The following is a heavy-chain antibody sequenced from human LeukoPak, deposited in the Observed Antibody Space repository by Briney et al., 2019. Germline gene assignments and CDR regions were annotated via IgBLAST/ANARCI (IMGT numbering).Heavy chain of an antibody. Sequence: GGSLRLSCAASGFTVSGNYMTWVRQAPGKGLERVSYISSSGSTIYYADSVKGRFTISRDNAKNSLYLQMNSLRAEDTAVYYCAELGITMIGGVWGKGTTVTISS. V-gene: IGHV3-11*04. CDR3: AELGITMIGGV. CDR2: ISSSGSTI. J-gene: IGHJ6*04. D-gene: IGHD3-10*02. CDR1: GFTVSGNY.